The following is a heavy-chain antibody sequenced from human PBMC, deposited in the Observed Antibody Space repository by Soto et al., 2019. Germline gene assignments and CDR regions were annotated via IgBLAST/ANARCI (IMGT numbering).Heavy chain of an antibody. D-gene: IGHD1-26*01. Sequence: SETLSLTCTVSDGSISSYQWSWLRQPPGKGLEWIGYIYDSGSTLYNPSLKSRVTISVDRPNNQFSLKLKSVTAADTAIYYCAGDILRGSYRFDYWGQGAPVTVSS. J-gene: IGHJ4*02. CDR3: AGDILRGSYRFDY. CDR2: IYDSGST. V-gene: IGHV4-4*09. CDR1: DGSISSYQ.